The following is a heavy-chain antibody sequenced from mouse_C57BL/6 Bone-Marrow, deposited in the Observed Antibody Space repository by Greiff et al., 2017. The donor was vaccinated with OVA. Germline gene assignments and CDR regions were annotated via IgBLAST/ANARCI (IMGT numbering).Heavy chain of an antibody. CDR2: IDPSDSYT. V-gene: IGHV1-50*01. J-gene: IGHJ3*01. Sequence: VQLQQPGAELVKPGASVKLSCKASGYTFTSYWMQWVKQRPGQGLEWIGAIDPSDSYTNYNQKFKGKATLTVDTSSSTAYMQLSSLTSEDSAVYYCARDYYGSSWNWFAYWGQGTLVTVSA. D-gene: IGHD1-1*01. CDR3: ARDYYGSSWNWFAY. CDR1: GYTFTSYW.